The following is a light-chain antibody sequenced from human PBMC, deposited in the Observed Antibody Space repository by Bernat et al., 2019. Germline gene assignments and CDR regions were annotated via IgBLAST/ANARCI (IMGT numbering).Light chain of an antibody. Sequence: DIQMTQSPSSLSASVGDRVTITCRASQGISNYLAWYQQKPGKVPKLLIYAASTLQSGVPSRFSGSGSGTDFTLTISSLQPEDVATYYCQKYNSAPAFTFGPGTQVDIE. CDR3: QKYNSAPAFT. CDR2: AAS. CDR1: QGISNY. V-gene: IGKV1-27*01. J-gene: IGKJ3*01.